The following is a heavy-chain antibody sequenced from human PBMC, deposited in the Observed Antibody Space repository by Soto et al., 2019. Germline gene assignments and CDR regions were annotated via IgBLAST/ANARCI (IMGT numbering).Heavy chain of an antibody. V-gene: IGHV3-23*01. J-gene: IGHJ4*02. CDR1: GFTFSTYA. CDR2: INTRGDGT. D-gene: IGHD1-26*01. Sequence: EVQLLESGGALVQSGGSLRLSCVASGFTFSTYAMGWVCQAPGKGLEWVSVINTRGDGTYYADSVRGRFTISRDKSTNTLYLQMNTLRAEDTAVYFCAKMFTPPVGLSISLYYCDLWCQGTLVTVSS. CDR3: AKMFTPPVGLSISLYYCDL.